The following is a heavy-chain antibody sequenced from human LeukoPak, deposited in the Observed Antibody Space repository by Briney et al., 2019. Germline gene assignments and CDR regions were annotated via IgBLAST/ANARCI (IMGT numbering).Heavy chain of an antibody. CDR2: IYTSGST. CDR1: GGSISSYY. CDR3: ARTSSSWYSQIDY. J-gene: IGHJ4*02. V-gene: IGHV4-4*07. Sequence: PSETLSLTCTVSGGSISSYYWGWVRQPAGKGLEWIGRIYTSGSTNYNPSLKSRVTMSVDTSKNQFSLKLSSVTAADTAVYYCARTSSSWYSQIDYWGQGTLVTVSS. D-gene: IGHD6-13*01.